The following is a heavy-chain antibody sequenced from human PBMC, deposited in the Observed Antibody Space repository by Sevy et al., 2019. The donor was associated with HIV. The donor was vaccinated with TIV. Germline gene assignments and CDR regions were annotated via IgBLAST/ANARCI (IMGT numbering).Heavy chain of an antibody. CDR3: ARGVLASYFDY. D-gene: IGHD2-8*01. CDR2: IYPGDSDV. J-gene: IGHJ4*02. V-gene: IGHV5-51*01. CDR1: GYNFPNYG. Sequence: GESLKISCKGSGYNFPNYGIAWVRQMPGKDLEWMGIIYPGDSDVRYSPSFQGQVTFSADKYISTAYLQWSSLKASDSAIYYCARGVLASYFDYWGQGTLVTVSS.